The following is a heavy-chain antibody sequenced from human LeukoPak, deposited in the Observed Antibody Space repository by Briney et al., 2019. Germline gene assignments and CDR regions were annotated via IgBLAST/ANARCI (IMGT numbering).Heavy chain of an antibody. J-gene: IGHJ5*02. D-gene: IGHD5-12*01. Sequence: GSLRLSCAASGFTFSSYAMNWVRQPPGKGLEWIGEINHSGSTNYNPSLKSRVTISVDTSKNQFSLKLSSVTAADTAVYYCARGSLRTWFDPWGQGTLVTVSS. CDR2: INHSGST. V-gene: IGHV4-34*01. CDR3: ARGSLRTWFDP. CDR1: GFTFSSYA.